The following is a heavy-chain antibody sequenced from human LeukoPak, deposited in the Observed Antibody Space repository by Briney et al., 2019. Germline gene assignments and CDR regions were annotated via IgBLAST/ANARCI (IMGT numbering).Heavy chain of an antibody. CDR2: ISSSSSYI. D-gene: IGHD3-22*01. CDR1: GFTFSSYS. CDR3: ASERGATYYYDSSGYRTYHFDY. V-gene: IGHV3-21*01. J-gene: IGHJ4*02. Sequence: GGSLRLSCAASGFTFSSYSVNWVRQAPGKGLEWVSSISSSSSYIYYADSVKGRFTISRDNAKNSLYLQMNSLRAEDTAVYYCASERGATYYYDSSGYRTYHFDYWGQGTLVTVSS.